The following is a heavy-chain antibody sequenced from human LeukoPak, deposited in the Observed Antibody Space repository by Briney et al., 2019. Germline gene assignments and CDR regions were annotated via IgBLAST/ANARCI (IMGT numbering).Heavy chain of an antibody. J-gene: IGHJ1*01. CDR2: ISSSSSYI. D-gene: IGHD4-23*01. CDR1: GFTFSSYS. V-gene: IGHV3-21*01. CDR3: ARDPTVVTPQFYFQH. Sequence: GGSLRLSCAASGFTFSSYSMNWVRQAPGKGLEWVSSISSSSSYIYYADSVKGRFTISGDNAKNSLYLQMDSLRAEDTAVYYCARDPTVVTPQFYFQHWGQGTLVTVSS.